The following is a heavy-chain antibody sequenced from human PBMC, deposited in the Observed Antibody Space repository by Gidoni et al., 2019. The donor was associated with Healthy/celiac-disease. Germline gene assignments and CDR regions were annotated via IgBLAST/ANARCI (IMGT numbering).Heavy chain of an antibody. Sequence: QVQLQQWGAGLLKTSETLSLTCAVSGGSFSGYYWSWIRQPPGKGLEWIGEINHSGSTNYNPSLKSRVTISVDTSKNQFSLKLSSVTAADTAVYYCARLRVDCSSTSCYRGDAFDIWGQGTMVTVSS. CDR1: GGSFSGYY. D-gene: IGHD2-2*02. V-gene: IGHV4-34*01. CDR2: INHSGST. J-gene: IGHJ3*02. CDR3: ARLRVDCSSTSCYRGDAFDI.